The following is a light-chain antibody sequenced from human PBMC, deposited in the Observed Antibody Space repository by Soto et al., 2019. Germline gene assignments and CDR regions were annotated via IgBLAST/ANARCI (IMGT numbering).Light chain of an antibody. CDR3: SSYAGGNNFHVV. CDR1: SSDVGGYNY. Sequence: QSALTQPPSASGFPGQSVTISCTGTSSDVGGYNYVSWYQQHPGKAPKLMIYEVSKWPSGVPDRFSGSKSGNTASLTVSGLQAEDEADYYCSSYAGGNNFHVVFGGGTKLTVL. V-gene: IGLV2-8*01. J-gene: IGLJ2*01. CDR2: EVS.